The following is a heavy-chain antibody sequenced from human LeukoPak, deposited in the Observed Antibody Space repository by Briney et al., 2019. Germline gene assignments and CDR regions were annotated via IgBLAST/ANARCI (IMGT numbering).Heavy chain of an antibody. J-gene: IGHJ3*02. CDR1: GLSLSSYA. CDR2: ISYDGSIK. D-gene: IGHD5-18*01. V-gene: IGHV3-30*04. CDR3: AGVDAAMPDAFDI. Sequence: GGSLRLSCAPSGLSLSSYAMHWVRQAPGKGREWVAAISYDGSIKYSADSVKGRSTTSRDNPKNALYLQMDSLRAEDTAVYYCAGVDAAMPDAFDIWGQGTTVTVSS.